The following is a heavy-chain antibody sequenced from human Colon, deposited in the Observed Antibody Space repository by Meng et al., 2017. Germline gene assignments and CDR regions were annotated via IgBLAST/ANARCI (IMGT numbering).Heavy chain of an antibody. CDR3: ARNPVIPDARTFDF. V-gene: IGHV4-30-4*01. CDR2: IHSSGNT. CDR1: VGSINSADYY. J-gene: IGHJ4*02. Sequence: QVQLDESGPGVVKPSHTLAHTDTISVGSINSADYYWNWIRQSPGKGLEWLGYIHSSGNTYYTPSLKSRLTMSLDTSKNQFSLRLTSVTAADTAVYYCARNPVIPDARTFDFWGQGALVTVSS. D-gene: IGHD2-2*01.